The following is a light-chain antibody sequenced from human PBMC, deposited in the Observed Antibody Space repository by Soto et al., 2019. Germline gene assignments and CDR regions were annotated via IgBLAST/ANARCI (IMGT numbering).Light chain of an antibody. CDR3: QQLNRFPIT. CDR2: AAS. V-gene: IGKV1-8*01. CDR1: QGISSD. Sequence: AIRMTQSPASLSASTGDRVTITCRASQGISSDLAWYQQKPGEAPKRLIYAASILQSRVPSRFSGSGSGTDFTLTISCLQSEDFANHHCQQLNRFPITLGQGTRLEI. J-gene: IGKJ5*01.